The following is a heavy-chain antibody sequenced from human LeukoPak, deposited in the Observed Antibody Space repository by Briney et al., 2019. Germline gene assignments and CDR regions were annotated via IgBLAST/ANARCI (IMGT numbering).Heavy chain of an antibody. CDR3: AGGRYGDYGYNWFDP. CDR1: GGSISSSSYY. V-gene: IGHV4-39*01. CDR2: IYYSGST. D-gene: IGHD4-17*01. J-gene: IGHJ5*02. Sequence: SETLSLTCTVSGGSISSSSYYWGWIRQPPGKGLEWIGTIYYSGSTYYNPSLKSRVTISVDTSKNQFSLKLSSVIAADTAVYYCAGGRYGDYGYNWFDPWGQGTLVTVSS.